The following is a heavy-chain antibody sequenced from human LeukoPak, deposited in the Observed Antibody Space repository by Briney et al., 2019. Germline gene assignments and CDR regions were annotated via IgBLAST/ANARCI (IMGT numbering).Heavy chain of an antibody. CDR3: AKARGSLWFDY. D-gene: IGHD3-16*01. V-gene: IGHV1-18*01. CDR2: ISAYNGNT. Sequence: ASVKVSCKASGYTFTSYGVSWVRQAPGQSLEWLGWISAYNGNTYYAENFQARVTMTTDTSTSTAYMELRSLKSDDTAVYYCAKARGSLWFDYWGQGTLVTVSS. J-gene: IGHJ4*02. CDR1: GYTFTSYG.